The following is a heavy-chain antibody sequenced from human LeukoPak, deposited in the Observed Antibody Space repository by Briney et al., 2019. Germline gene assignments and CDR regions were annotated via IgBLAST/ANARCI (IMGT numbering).Heavy chain of an antibody. CDR3: ATHGGYSGYEEPDYYYGMDV. V-gene: IGHV3-53*04. CDR1: GFTFSSNY. CDR2: IYSGGST. D-gene: IGHD5-12*01. J-gene: IGHJ6*02. Sequence: GGSLRLSCAASGFTFSSNYMSWVRQAPGKGLEWVSVIYSGGSTYYADSVKGRFTISRHNSKNTLYLQMNSLRAEDTAVYYCATHGGYSGYEEPDYYYGMDVWGQGTTVTVSS.